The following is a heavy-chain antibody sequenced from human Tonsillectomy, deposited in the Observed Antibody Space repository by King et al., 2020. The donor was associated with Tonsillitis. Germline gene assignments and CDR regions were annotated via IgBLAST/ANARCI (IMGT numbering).Heavy chain of an antibody. CDR3: ARHGCDSSDYHDAFDI. CDR1: GSSISSSSYY. CDR2: IYYSWST. D-gene: IGHD3-22*01. V-gene: IGHV4-39*07. Sequence: QLQESGPGLVKPSETLSLTCTLSGSSISSSSYYWGWIRQPPGKGLEWIGSIYYSWSTYYNPSLKSRVTILVDTSKNQFSLKLSSVTAADTAVYYCARHGCDSSDYHDAFDIWGQGTMVTVSS. J-gene: IGHJ3*02.